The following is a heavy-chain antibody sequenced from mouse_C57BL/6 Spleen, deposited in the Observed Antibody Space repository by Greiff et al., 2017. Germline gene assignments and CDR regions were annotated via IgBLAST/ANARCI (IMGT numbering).Heavy chain of an antibody. CDR1: GFTFSDYY. V-gene: IGHV5-16*01. D-gene: IGHD1-1*01. CDR2: INYDGSST. CDR3: AREIYYYGSSSYFDV. Sequence: EVQLVESEGGLVQPGSSMKLSCTASGFTFSDYYMAWVRQVPEKGLEWVANINYDGSSTYYLDSLKSRFIISRDNAKNILYLQMSSLKSEDTATYYCAREIYYYGSSSYFDVWGTGTTVTVSS. J-gene: IGHJ1*03.